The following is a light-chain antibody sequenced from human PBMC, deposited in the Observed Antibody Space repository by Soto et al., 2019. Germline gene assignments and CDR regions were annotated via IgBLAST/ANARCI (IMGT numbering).Light chain of an antibody. CDR2: EVN. J-gene: IGLJ1*01. CDR1: NSHVGAFNL. V-gene: IGLV2-23*02. CDR3: CSYAGIRV. Sequence: QSVLTQPASVSASPGQSITISCPGTNSHVGAFNLVSWYQQYPGKAPRLIIYEVNKRPSGISNRFSGSKSGNTASLTISGLQAEDEADYYCCSYAGIRVFGTGTKFTVL.